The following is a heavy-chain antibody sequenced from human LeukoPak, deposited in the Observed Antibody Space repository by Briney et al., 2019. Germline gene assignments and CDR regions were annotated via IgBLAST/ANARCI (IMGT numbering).Heavy chain of an antibody. V-gene: IGHV3-9*01. CDR3: ARDSRYSYGYPDS. CDR2: INWNSNNI. J-gene: IGHJ4*02. D-gene: IGHD5-18*01. Sequence: GGSLRLPCAASGFTFDDYAMLWVRQAPGKGLEWVSSINWNSNNIGYADSVKGRFTISRDNAKNSLYLQMNSLRPEDTALYYCARDSRYSYGYPDSWGQGTLVTVSS. CDR1: GFTFDDYA.